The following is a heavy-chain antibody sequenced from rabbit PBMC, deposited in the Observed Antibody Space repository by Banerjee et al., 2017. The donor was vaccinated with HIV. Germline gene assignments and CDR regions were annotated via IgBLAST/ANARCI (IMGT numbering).Heavy chain of an antibody. CDR3: ARDRDWTLDL. Sequence: QEQLEESGGDLVKPEGSLTLTCTASGFSFSSSYWICWVRQAPGKGLEWIACIYTDSSGSAYYPSWAKGRFTISKTSSTTVTLQMTSLTDADTATYFCARDRDWTLDLWGQGTLVTVS. CDR2: IYTDSSGSA. CDR1: GFSFSSSYW. V-gene: IGHV1S45*01. D-gene: IGHD4-2*01. J-gene: IGHJ4*01.